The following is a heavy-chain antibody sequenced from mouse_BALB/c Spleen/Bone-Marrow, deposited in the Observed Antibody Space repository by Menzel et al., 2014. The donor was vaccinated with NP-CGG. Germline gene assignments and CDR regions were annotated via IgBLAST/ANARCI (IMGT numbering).Heavy chain of an antibody. CDR2: INPYNGDT. J-gene: IGHJ1*01. CDR3: AREGGYYYGSSPYFDV. V-gene: IGHV1-20*02. CDR1: GYSFTGYF. D-gene: IGHD1-1*01. Sequence: EVKLMESGPELVKPGASVKISCKASGYSFTGYFMNWVMQSHGKSLEWTGRINPYNGDTFYNQKFKGKATLTVDKSSSTAHMELRSLASEDSAVYYCAREGGYYYGSSPYFDVWGAGTTVTVSS.